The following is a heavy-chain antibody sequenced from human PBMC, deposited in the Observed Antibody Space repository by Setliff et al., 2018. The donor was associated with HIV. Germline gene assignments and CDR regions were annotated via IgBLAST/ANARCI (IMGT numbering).Heavy chain of an antibody. J-gene: IGHJ3*02. V-gene: IGHV1-3*01. CDR2: INAGNGNR. CDR1: GYTFKSYD. CDR3: ARVGSYDILTGPTPGAFDI. Sequence: ASVKVSCKTSGYTFKSYDINWVRQAPGQRPEWMARINAGNGNREYSPKFQGRVTITADTSASTMYMELSSLRSEDAAVYYCARVGSYDILTGPTPGAFDIWGQGTMVTVSS. D-gene: IGHD3-9*01.